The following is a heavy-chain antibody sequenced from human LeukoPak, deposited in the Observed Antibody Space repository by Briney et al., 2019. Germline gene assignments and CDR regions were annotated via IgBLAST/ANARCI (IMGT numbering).Heavy chain of an antibody. CDR3: ARVTSDSSGWYHFDY. CDR1: GFTFSSYG. Sequence: PGGTLRLSCAASGFTFSSYGMSWVRQAPGKGLEWVSAISGSGGGTYYADSVKGRFTISRDNSKNTLYLQMNSLRAEDTAVYYCARVTSDSSGWYHFDYWGQGTLVTVSS. D-gene: IGHD6-19*01. J-gene: IGHJ4*02. V-gene: IGHV3-23*01. CDR2: ISGSGGGT.